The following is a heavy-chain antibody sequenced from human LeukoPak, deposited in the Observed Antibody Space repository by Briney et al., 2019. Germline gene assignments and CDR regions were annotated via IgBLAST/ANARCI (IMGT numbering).Heavy chain of an antibody. Sequence: GGSLRLSCAASGFTISPYWMSWVRQVPGKGLELVANIKEDGSMRYYVDSVRGRFTISRDNAKNSLYLQMNSLRAEDTAVYYCTRYEYWGQGTPVTVSS. J-gene: IGHJ4*02. CDR2: IKEDGSMR. CDR3: TRYEY. V-gene: IGHV3-7*01. CDR1: GFTISPYW.